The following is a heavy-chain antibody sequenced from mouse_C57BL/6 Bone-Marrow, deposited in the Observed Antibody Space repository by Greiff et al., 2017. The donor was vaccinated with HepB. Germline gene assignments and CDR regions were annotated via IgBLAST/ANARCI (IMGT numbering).Heavy chain of an antibody. D-gene: IGHD1-1*01. CDR2: IYPGSGNT. V-gene: IGHV1-66*01. CDR3: ARHSKTYGSSPYYFDY. J-gene: IGHJ2*01. Sequence: QVQLQQSGPELVKPGASVKISCKASGYSFTSYYIHWVKQRPGQGLEWIGWIYPGSGNTKYNEKFKGKATLTADTSSSTAYMQLSSLTSEDSAVYYCARHSKTYGSSPYYFDYWGQGTTLTVSS. CDR1: GYSFTSYY.